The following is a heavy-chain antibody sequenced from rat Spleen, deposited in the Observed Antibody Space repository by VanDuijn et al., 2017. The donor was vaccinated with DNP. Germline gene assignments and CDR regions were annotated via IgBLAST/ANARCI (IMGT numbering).Heavy chain of an antibody. Sequence: EVQLVASGGGFVQPGRSLKLSCAASGFTFSDYYMAWVRQAPTKGLEWVAYIIYDGGRTYYGDSVKGRFTISRDNAKNTLYLQMNSLRSEDTATYYCARHVLPLRVWDYWGQGVMVTVSS. CDR1: GFTFSDYY. D-gene: IGHD1-4*01. V-gene: IGHV5-22*01. CDR3: ARHVLPLRVWDY. J-gene: IGHJ2*01. CDR2: IIYDGGRT.